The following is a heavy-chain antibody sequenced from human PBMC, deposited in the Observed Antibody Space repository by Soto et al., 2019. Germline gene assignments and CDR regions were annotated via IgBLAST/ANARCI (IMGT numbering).Heavy chain of an antibody. V-gene: IGHV3-30*18. CDR3: AKDSYDFWSGYSRSYNWFDP. D-gene: IGHD3-3*01. J-gene: IGHJ5*02. CDR1: GFTFSSYG. CDR2: ISYDGSNK. Sequence: PXGSLRLSCAASGFTFSSYGMHWVRQAPGKGLEWVAVISYDGSNKYYADSVKGRFTISRDNSKNTLYLQMNSLRAEDTAVYYCAKDSYDFWSGYSRSYNWFDPWGQGTLVTV.